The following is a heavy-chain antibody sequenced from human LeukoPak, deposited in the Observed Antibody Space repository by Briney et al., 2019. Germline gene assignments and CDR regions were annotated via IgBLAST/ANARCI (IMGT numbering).Heavy chain of an antibody. J-gene: IGHJ4*02. CDR3: AAQQWLDQPFDY. CDR2: IYTSGST. D-gene: IGHD6-19*01. V-gene: IGHV4-61*02. Sequence: SETLSLTCTVSGGSISSGSYYWSWIRQPAGKGLEWIGRIYTSGSTNYNPSLKSRVTISVDTSKNQFSLKLSSVTAADTAVYYCAAQQWLDQPFDYWGQGTLVTVSS. CDR1: GGSISSGSYY.